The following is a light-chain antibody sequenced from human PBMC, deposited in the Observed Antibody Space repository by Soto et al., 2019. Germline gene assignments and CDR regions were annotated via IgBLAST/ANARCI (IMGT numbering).Light chain of an antibody. CDR1: SSDGGGYNY. J-gene: IGLJ1*01. Sequence: QSVLTQPPSASGSPGLSVTISCTGTSSDGGGYNYVSWYQQHPGKAPKLVIYEVSKRPSGVPDRFSGSKSGTTASLTVSGLLSDDEADYYSRSFAGSNDYVFRTGTKVTVL. CDR3: RSFAGSNDYV. V-gene: IGLV2-8*01. CDR2: EVS.